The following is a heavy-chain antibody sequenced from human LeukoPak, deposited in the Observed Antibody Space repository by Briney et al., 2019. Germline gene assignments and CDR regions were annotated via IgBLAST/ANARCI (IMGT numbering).Heavy chain of an antibody. CDR1: GGSFSGYY. V-gene: IGHV4-34*01. CDR2: INHSGST. D-gene: IGHD3-10*01. Sequence: SETLSLTCAVYGGSFSGYYWSWIRQPPGKGLEWIGEINHSGSTNYNPSLKSRVTISVDTSKNQFSLKLSSVTAADTAVYYCARGYIWLYYYGSGNFLRPRPTYYFDYWGQGTLVTVSS. J-gene: IGHJ4*02. CDR3: ARGYIWLYYYGSGNFLRPRPTYYFDY.